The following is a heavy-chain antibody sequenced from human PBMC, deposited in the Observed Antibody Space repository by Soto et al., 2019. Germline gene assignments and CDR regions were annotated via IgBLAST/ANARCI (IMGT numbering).Heavy chain of an antibody. CDR1: GYTFSGSA. D-gene: IGHD2-2*01. CDR3: TSRYCSSASCHI. Sequence: ESGGGLVQPAGSLKLSCVASGYTFSGSAFHWVRQASGKGLEWVGRIRGKANSYETAYAESVKGRFTISRDDSKNTAFLQMNSLKTEDTAVYYCTSRYCSSASCHIWGQGTRVTVSS. V-gene: IGHV3-73*01. J-gene: IGHJ4*02. CDR2: IRGKANSYET.